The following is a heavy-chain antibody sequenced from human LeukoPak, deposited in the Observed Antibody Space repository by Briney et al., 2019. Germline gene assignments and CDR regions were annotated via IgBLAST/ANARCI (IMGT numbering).Heavy chain of an antibody. CDR3: ARVLRTTSTTYYYDSSGYYSLDY. Sequence: GGSLRLSCAASGFTFSSYWMHWVRQAPGKGLVWVSRINSDGSSTSYADSVKGRFTISRDNAKNTLYLQMNSLRAEDTAVYYCARVLRTTSTTYYYDSSGYYSLDYWGQGTLVTVSS. CDR1: GFTFSSYW. V-gene: IGHV3-74*01. D-gene: IGHD3-22*01. CDR2: INSDGSST. J-gene: IGHJ4*02.